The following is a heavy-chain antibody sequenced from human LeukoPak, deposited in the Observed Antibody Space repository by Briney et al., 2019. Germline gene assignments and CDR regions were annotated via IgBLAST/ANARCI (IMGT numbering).Heavy chain of an antibody. CDR3: ARGSGTYEH. V-gene: IGHV4-59*01. CDR1: GGSISSYY. J-gene: IGHJ1*01. Sequence: SETLSLTCTVSGGSISSYYWSWIRQPPGKGLEWSGDIYYSGSTNYNSSFKSRVTISIDTSKNQFSLRLSSVTAADTAVYYCARGSGTYEHWGQGTLVTVSS. CDR2: IYYSGST. D-gene: IGHD3-10*01.